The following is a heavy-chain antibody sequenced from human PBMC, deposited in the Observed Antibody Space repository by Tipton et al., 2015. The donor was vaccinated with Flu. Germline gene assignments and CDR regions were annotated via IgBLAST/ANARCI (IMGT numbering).Heavy chain of an antibody. V-gene: IGHV3-48*03. J-gene: IGHJ4*02. Sequence: SLRLSCAASGFTFSSYEMNWVRQAPGKGLEWLSYISSSGTTISYADSVRGRFTTSRDNAKNSLYLQLTSLRAEDTAVYYCASLTGDDYWGQGDLVTVSS. CDR3: ASLTGDDY. CDR2: ISSSGTTI. D-gene: IGHD7-27*01. CDR1: GFTFSSYE.